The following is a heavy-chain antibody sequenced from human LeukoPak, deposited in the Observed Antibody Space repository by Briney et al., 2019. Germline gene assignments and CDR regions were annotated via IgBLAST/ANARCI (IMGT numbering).Heavy chain of an antibody. Sequence: GGPQRLPCAASGFSFKDYWTSWVRQAPGKGLEWAAIINKDGSEKYYVDSVKGRFTISRDNAKNSLYLQMNSLRAEDTAVYYCARRRGDVWGQGTTVTVCS. J-gene: IGHJ6*02. CDR3: ARRRGDV. V-gene: IGHV3-7*04. CDR2: INKDGSEK. D-gene: IGHD3-10*01. CDR1: GFSFKDYW.